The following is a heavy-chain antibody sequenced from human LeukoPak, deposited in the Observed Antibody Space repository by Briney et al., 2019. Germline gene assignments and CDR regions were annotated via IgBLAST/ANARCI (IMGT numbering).Heavy chain of an antibody. CDR3: ARPPGRDGYNRYDY. D-gene: IGHD5-12*01. Sequence: GASVRVSCKPSGYTFTGYYMHWVRQAPGQGLDWMGWIDPDSGGTNYAQKFQGRVTMSRDTSISTAYMEMSRLRSDDTAVYYCARPPGRDGYNRYDYWGQGTLVTVSS. CDR1: GYTFTGYY. J-gene: IGHJ4*02. V-gene: IGHV1-2*02. CDR2: IDPDSGGT.